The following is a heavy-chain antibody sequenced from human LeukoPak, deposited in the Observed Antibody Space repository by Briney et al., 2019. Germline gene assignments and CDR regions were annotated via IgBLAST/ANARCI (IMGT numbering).Heavy chain of an antibody. J-gene: IGHJ4*02. CDR2: IIPIFGTA. V-gene: IGHV1-69*06. D-gene: IGHD3-22*01. Sequence: EASVKGSCKASGGTFSSYAISWVRQAPGQGLEWMGRIIPIFGTANYAQKFQGRVTITADKSTSTAYMELSSLRSEDTAVYYCARIYDSSGYDGDWGQGTLVTVSS. CDR1: GGTFSSYA. CDR3: ARIYDSSGYDGD.